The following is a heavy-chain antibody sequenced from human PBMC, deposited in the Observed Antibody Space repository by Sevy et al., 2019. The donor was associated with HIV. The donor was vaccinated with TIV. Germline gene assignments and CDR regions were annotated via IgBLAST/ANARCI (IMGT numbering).Heavy chain of an antibody. CDR3: ASSYYYDSSGYYSPRPYDI. V-gene: IGHV1-18*01. J-gene: IGHJ3*02. CDR2: ISAYNGNT. CDR1: GYNFIDYG. D-gene: IGHD3-22*01. Sequence: ASVKVSCKTSGYNFIDYGISWVRQAPGQGLEWMGWISAYNGNTNYAQKLQGRVTMTTDTSTSTAYMELRSLSSDDTAVYYCASSYYYDSSGYYSPRPYDIWGQGTLVTVSS.